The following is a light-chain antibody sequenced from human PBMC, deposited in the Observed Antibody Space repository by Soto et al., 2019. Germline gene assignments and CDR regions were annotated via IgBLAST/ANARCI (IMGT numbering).Light chain of an antibody. V-gene: IGKV3-20*01. CDR2: GAS. Sequence: EIVWTQSLGTLSLSPGERATLSSRASQSVSSSYLAWYQQKPGQAPTLLIYGASIRAAGIPDRFSGSGSGTDFTLTIRRLEPEDFAVYYCQQYGSSPRTFGQGTKVEIK. CDR3: QQYGSSPRT. CDR1: QSVSSSY. J-gene: IGKJ1*01.